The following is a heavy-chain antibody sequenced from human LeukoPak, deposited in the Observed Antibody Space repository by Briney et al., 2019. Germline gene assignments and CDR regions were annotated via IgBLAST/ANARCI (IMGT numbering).Heavy chain of an antibody. V-gene: IGHV1-2*02. J-gene: IGHJ2*01. CDR3: ARGYDSSGYYSGWYFDL. D-gene: IGHD3-22*01. Sequence: ASVKVSYEASGYTFTGYYMHWVRQAPGQGLEWMGWINPNSGGTNYAQKFQGRVTMNRDTSISTAYMELSRLRSDDTAVYYCARGYDSSGYYSGWYFDLWGRGTLVTVSS. CDR1: GYTFTGYY. CDR2: INPNSGGT.